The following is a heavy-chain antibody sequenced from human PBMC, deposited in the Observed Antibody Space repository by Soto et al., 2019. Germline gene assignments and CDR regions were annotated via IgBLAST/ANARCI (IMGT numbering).Heavy chain of an antibody. CDR2: IFHSGNS. J-gene: IGHJ6*02. V-gene: IGHV4-38-2*02. CDR3: EREDDGMDV. Sequence: SETLSLTCAVSGSSMSGFYWGWVRQPPGEGLEWIGSIFHSGNSYYNPSLKSRVILSVDTSKNQFSLNLTAAIAADTAVYYCEREDDGMDVWGQGTPVTVSS. CDR1: GSSMSGFY.